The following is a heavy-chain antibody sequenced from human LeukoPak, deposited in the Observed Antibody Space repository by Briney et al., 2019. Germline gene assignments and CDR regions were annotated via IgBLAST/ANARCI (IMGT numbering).Heavy chain of an antibody. Sequence: GGSLRLSCAASGFTFSSYAMSWVRQAPGKGQELVSAISGSGGSTYYADSVKGRFPISRDNSKNTLYLQMNSLRAEDTAVYYGTGCSWYYFDYCGQGTLVTVSS. CDR1: GFTFSSYA. CDR3: TGCSWYYFDY. V-gene: IGHV3-23*01. CDR2: ISGSGGST. J-gene: IGHJ4*02. D-gene: IGHD6-13*01.